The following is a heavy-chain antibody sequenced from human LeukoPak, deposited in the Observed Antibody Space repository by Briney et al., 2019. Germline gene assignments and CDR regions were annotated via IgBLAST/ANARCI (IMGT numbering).Heavy chain of an antibody. J-gene: IGHJ3*01. Sequence: QRGGSLRLSCAASGFTGSSYGRTWVRLAPGKGLEWVSAFSATDGRAPYAESVKRRFTISKDNSKHSLYLQMNRLRHEDTAVYYCAKARIAAAGTGAFDVWGQGTMVTVSS. CDR1: GFTGSSYG. V-gene: IGHV3-23*01. CDR3: AKARIAAAGTGAFDV. CDR2: FSATDGRA. D-gene: IGHD6-13*01.